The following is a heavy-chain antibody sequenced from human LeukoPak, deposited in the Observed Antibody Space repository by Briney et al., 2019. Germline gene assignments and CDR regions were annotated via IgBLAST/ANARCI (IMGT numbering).Heavy chain of an antibody. CDR2: IYPGDSDT. V-gene: IGHV5-51*01. CDR1: GYSFTSYW. D-gene: IGHD6-19*01. Sequence: GESLKISCKGSGYSFTSYWIGWVRQMPGKGLEWMGIIYPGDSDTRYSPSFQGQVTISADKPISTAYLQWSSLKASDTAMYYCARQRTVAGTSGYFDYWGQGTLVTVSS. J-gene: IGHJ4*02. CDR3: ARQRTVAGTSGYFDY.